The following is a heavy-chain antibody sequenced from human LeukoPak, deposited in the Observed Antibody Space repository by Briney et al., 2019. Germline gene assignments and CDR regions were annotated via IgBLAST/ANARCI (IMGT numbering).Heavy chain of an antibody. J-gene: IGHJ6*02. Sequence: PGGSLRLSCAASGFTFSSYWMYWVRQAPGKGLVWVSRINSDGSTTSYADSVKGRFTISRDNAKNTLYLQMNSLRAEDTAVYYCARVGTTSNSYYYYGMDVWGQGTTVTVSS. D-gene: IGHD2/OR15-2a*01. V-gene: IGHV3-74*01. CDR2: INSDGSTT. CDR1: GFTFSSYW. CDR3: ARVGTTSNSYYYYGMDV.